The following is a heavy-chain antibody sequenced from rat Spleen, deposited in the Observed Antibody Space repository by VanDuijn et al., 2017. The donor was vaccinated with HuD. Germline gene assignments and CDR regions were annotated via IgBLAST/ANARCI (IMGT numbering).Heavy chain of an antibody. J-gene: IGHJ4*01. CDR2: ISYEGSST. V-gene: IGHV5-31*01. Sequence: EVQLVESGGGLVQPGGSLKLSCVASGFTFNNYWMTWIRQAPGKGLEWVASISYEGSSTYYPDSVKGRFTISRDNAESTLFLQMDSLRSEDTATYYCATDGFYDGTYYAVYVMDAWGQGASVTVSS. D-gene: IGHD1-12*02. CDR3: ATDGFYDGTYYAVYVMDA. CDR1: GFTFNNYW.